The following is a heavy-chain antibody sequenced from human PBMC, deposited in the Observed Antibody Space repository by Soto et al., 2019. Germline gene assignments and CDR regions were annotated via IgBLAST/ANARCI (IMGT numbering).Heavy chain of an antibody. CDR3: TRDEGSQLLPFAY. D-gene: IGHD2-2*01. V-gene: IGHV3-49*03. J-gene: IGHJ4*02. Sequence: GGSLRLSGTASGFTFGDYAMSWFRQAPGKGLGGVGFIRSKADRGTTEYAACVKGRFTISRDDSKSIAYQKINSLNTEDTAVYYCTRDEGSQLLPFAYWGQGTLVTVSS. CDR2: IRSKADRGTT. CDR1: GFTFGDYA.